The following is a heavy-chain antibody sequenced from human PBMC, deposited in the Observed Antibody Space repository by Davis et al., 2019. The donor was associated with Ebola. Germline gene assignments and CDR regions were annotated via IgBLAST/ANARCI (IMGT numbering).Heavy chain of an antibody. CDR2: IYYSGST. J-gene: IGHJ4*02. D-gene: IGHD2-21*01. Sequence: GSLRLSCTVSGGSISSYYWSWIRQPPGKGLEWIGYIYYSGSTNYNPSLKSRVTISVDTSKNQFSLKLSSVTAADTAVYYCARVWSSRDFDYWGQGTLVTVSS. V-gene: IGHV4-59*01. CDR1: GGSISSYY. CDR3: ARVWSSRDFDY.